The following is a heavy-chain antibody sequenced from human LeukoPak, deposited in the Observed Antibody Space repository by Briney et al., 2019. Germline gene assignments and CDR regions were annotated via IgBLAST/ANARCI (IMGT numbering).Heavy chain of an antibody. J-gene: IGHJ4*02. D-gene: IGHD5-18*01. CDR1: GYTFTSYA. CDR2: INAGNGNT. CDR3: ARAPYSYGYIMGY. Sequence: ASVTVSCTASGYTFTSYAMHWVRQAPGQRLEWMGWINAGNGNTKYSQKFQGRVTITRDTSASTAYMELSSLRSEDTAVYYCARAPYSYGYIMGYWGQGTLVTVSS. V-gene: IGHV1-3*01.